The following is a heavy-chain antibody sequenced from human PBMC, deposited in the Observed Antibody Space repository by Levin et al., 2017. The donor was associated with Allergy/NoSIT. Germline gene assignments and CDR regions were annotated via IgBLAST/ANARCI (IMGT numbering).Heavy chain of an antibody. CDR2: MNTNTGDP. CDR1: GYTFTSYT. J-gene: IGHJ4*02. V-gene: IGHV7-4-1*02. CDR3: ARVGAVAGTATTDY. Sequence: PGESLKISCKASGYTFTSYTMSWVRQAPGQGLEWMGWMNTNTGDPTYAQGFTGRFVFSVDTSVSTAFLQISSLEAEDSAVYYCARVGAVAGTATTDYWGQGTLVTVSS. D-gene: IGHD6-19*01.